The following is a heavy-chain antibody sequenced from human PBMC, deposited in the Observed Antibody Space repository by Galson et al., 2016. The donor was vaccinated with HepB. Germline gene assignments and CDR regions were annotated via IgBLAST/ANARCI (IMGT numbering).Heavy chain of an antibody. V-gene: IGHV4-34*01. Sequence: SETLSLTCAVYRGSFTEFYWSWIRQPPGKGLEWIGEINNRGNTNYNPSLKSRVTLSTDTSKKQISLKLSSVTAADTAVYYCASRKGRGSYWGDSGDYWGQGTLVTVSS. CDR1: RGSFTEFY. CDR2: INNRGNT. CDR3: ASRKGRGSYWGDSGDY. D-gene: IGHD1-26*01. J-gene: IGHJ4*02.